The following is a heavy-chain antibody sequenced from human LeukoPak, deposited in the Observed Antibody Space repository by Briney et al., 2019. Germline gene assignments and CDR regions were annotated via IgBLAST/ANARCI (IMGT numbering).Heavy chain of an antibody. V-gene: IGHV3-23*01. Sequence: GGSLRLSCAASGFIFNMYGLSWVRQAPGKGLEWVSAISGTGSATYYADSVGGRFTISRDNSKNTLFLQVNSLRADDTAVYYCAKDRNSGSPEAFDHWGQGILVTVSS. CDR3: AKDRNSGSPEAFDH. J-gene: IGHJ4*02. CDR1: GFIFNMYG. D-gene: IGHD1-26*01. CDR2: ISGTGSAT.